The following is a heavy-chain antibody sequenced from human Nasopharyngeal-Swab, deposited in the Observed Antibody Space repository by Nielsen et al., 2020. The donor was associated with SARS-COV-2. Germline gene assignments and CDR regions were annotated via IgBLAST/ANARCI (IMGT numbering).Heavy chain of an antibody. CDR2: ITSGNSV. V-gene: IGHV3-69-1*01. Sequence: GESLKISCATSGFTFSHYTMTWVRQAPGKGLQWISYITSGNSVQYADSVRGRFTISRDNAKSTLFLQMSNLRADDTAVYYCAREKVGAAAEGFDYWGRGTLVTVSS. CDR3: AREKVGAAAEGFDY. J-gene: IGHJ4*02. D-gene: IGHD6-13*01. CDR1: GFTFSHYT.